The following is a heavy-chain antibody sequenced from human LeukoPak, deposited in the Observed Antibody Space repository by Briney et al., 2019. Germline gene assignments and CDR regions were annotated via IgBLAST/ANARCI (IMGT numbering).Heavy chain of an antibody. V-gene: IGHV3-66*01. CDR2: IYSGGST. D-gene: IGHD3-10*01. CDR3: ARGTVTMVDY. Sequence: GGSLRLSCAASGFTVSSNYMSWVRQAPGRGLEWVSVIYSGGSTYYADSVKGRFTISRDNSKNTLFLQMNSLRAGDTAVYYCARGTVTMVDYWGQGTLVSVSS. CDR1: GFTVSSNY. J-gene: IGHJ4*02.